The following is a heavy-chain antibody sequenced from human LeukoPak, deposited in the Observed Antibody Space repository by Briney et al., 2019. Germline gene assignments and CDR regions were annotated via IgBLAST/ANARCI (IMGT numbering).Heavy chain of an antibody. CDR2: INHSGST. CDR1: GGSFSGYY. J-gene: IGHJ4*02. Sequence: PSETLSLTCAVYGGSFSGYYWSWIRQPPGKGLEWIGEINHSGSTNYNPSLKSRVTISVDTSKNQFSLKLSSVTAADTAVYYCARVPWTYYFDYWGQGTLVTVSS. D-gene: IGHD3/OR15-3a*01. CDR3: ARVPWTYYFDY. V-gene: IGHV4-34*01.